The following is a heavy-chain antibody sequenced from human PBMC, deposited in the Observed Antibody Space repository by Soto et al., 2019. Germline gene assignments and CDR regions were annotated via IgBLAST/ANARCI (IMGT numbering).Heavy chain of an antibody. Sequence: GGSLRVSCSASGFTFGNYWMHWVRQAPGKGPEWVSRMTSDGRTTQYADSVKGRFTVSRDNAKNTLYLQMNSLRAEDTAVYYCARAEVDYWGPGTLVTVSS. CDR3: ARAEVDY. CDR2: MTSDGRTT. CDR1: GFTFGNYW. J-gene: IGHJ4*02. V-gene: IGHV3-74*03.